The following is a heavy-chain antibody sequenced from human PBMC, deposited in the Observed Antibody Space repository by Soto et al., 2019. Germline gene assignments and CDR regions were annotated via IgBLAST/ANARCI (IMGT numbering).Heavy chain of an antibody. Sequence: ASVRVSCKASGYTFTSYGISWVGQAPGQGLEWMGWISAYNGNTNYAQKLQGRVTMTTDTSTSTAYMELRSLRSDDTAVYYCARRTRRGYYYYYGMDVWGQGTTVTVSS. CDR2: ISAYNGNT. CDR3: ARRTRRGYYYYYGMDV. CDR1: GYTFTSYG. D-gene: IGHD4-17*01. V-gene: IGHV1-18*01. J-gene: IGHJ6*02.